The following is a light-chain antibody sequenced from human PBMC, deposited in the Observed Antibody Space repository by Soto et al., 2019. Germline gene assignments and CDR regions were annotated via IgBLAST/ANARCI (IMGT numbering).Light chain of an antibody. Sequence: QSVLTQPASVSGSPGQSITISCTGTRTDVGGYNFASWYQQHPGKAPKLIIYEVSNRPSGVSNRFSGSKSDNTASQTISGLQAEDEADYYCCSCVSSKTYVXGTGTKVT. CDR2: EVS. J-gene: IGLJ1*01. CDR1: RTDVGGYNF. V-gene: IGLV2-14*01. CDR3: CSCVSSKTYV.